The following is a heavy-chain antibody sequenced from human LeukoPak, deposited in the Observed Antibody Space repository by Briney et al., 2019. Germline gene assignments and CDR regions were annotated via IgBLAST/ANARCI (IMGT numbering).Heavy chain of an antibody. Sequence: ASVKVSCKASEYTFTSYAMHWVRQAPGQRLEWMGWINAGNGNTKYSQKFQGRVTITRDTSASTAYMELSSLRSEDTAVYYCARETPRQLARVIPNWFDPWGQGTLVTVSS. V-gene: IGHV1-3*01. CDR1: EYTFTSYA. CDR3: ARETPRQLARVIPNWFDP. D-gene: IGHD6-13*01. CDR2: INAGNGNT. J-gene: IGHJ5*02.